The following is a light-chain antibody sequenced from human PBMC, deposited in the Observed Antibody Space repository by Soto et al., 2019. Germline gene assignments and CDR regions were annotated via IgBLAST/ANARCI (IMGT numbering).Light chain of an antibody. V-gene: IGLV1-44*01. J-gene: IGLJ1*01. Sequence: QAVVTQPPSASGTPGQRVTISCSGSRSNIGSKTVNWYQQLPGAAPKLLIYSNHQRPSGVPDRFSGSKSGTSASLAISGLQSEDEADYYCAAWDDSLNGPYVFGTGTKLTVL. CDR1: RSNIGSKT. CDR2: SNH. CDR3: AAWDDSLNGPYV.